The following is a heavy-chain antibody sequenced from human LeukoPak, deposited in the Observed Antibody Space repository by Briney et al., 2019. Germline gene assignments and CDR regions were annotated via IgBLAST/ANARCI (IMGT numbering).Heavy chain of an antibody. Sequence: ASVKVSCKVSGYTLTELSMHWVRQAPGKGLEWMGGFDPEDGETIYAQKFQGRVTMTEDTSTDTAYMGLSSLRSEDTAVYYCATWDAGGGYLGYWGQGTLVTVSS. D-gene: IGHD3-16*02. J-gene: IGHJ4*02. CDR1: GYTLTELS. V-gene: IGHV1-24*01. CDR2: FDPEDGET. CDR3: ATWDAGGGYLGY.